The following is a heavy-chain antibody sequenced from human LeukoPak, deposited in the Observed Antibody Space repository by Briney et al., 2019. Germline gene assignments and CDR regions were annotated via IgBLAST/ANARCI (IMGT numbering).Heavy chain of an antibody. CDR1: GYSFTNYW. V-gene: IGHV5-51*01. Sequence: PGASLQISCKGSGYSFTNYWIGWVRQLPGKGLEWMGIIYPGDSDTRYIPSFQGQVTISADKSINTAYLQWSSLKASDTAMYYCARRVDSYWFFDYWGQGTLVTVAT. CDR3: ARRVDSYWFFDY. J-gene: IGHJ4*02. D-gene: IGHD1-26*01. CDR2: IYPGDSDT.